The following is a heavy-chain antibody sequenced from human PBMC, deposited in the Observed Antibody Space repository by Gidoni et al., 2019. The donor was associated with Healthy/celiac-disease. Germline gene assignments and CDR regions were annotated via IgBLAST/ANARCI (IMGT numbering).Heavy chain of an antibody. CDR3: ARDLNYYDSSGYSSSMYYMDV. CDR1: GFTFSSYW. V-gene: IGHV3-74*01. D-gene: IGHD3-22*01. CDR2: INSDGSST. Sequence: EVQLVESGGGLVQPGGSLRLSCAASGFTFSSYWMHWGLQAPGKGLVWVSRINSDGSSTSYADSVKGRFTISRDNAKNTLYLQMNSLRAEDTAVYYCARDLNYYDSSGYSSSMYYMDVWGKGTTVTVSS. J-gene: IGHJ6*03.